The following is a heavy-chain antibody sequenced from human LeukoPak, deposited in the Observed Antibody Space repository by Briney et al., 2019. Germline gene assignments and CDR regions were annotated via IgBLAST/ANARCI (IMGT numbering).Heavy chain of an antibody. J-gene: IGHJ4*02. CDR2: INHRGST. CDR3: ARAVGTDGYNLWVY. V-gene: IGHV4-34*01. D-gene: IGHD5-24*01. Sequence: SETLSLTCAVHGGSFSGYYWSWIRQSPGKGLEWIGEINHRGSTNYNPSLKSRVTISVDTSKNQFSLKLTSVTAADTAVYYCARAVGTDGYNLWVYWGQGTLVTVSS. CDR1: GGSFSGYY.